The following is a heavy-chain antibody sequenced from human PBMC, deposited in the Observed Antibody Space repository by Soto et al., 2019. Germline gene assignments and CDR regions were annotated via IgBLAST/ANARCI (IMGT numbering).Heavy chain of an antibody. CDR1: GFTFSSYG. Sequence: PGGSLRLSCAASGFTFSSYGMHWVRQAPGKGLEWVAVISYDGSNKYYADSVKGRFTISRDNSKNTLYLQMNSLRAEDTAVYYCARELERVFDYWGQGTLVTVSS. D-gene: IGHD1-1*01. J-gene: IGHJ4*02. CDR3: ARELERVFDY. V-gene: IGHV3-30*03. CDR2: ISYDGSNK.